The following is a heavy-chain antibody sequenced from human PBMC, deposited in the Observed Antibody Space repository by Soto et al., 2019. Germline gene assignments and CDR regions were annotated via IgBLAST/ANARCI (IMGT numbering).Heavy chain of an antibody. CDR3: ARDLGVGAASDY. CDR2: INAGNGNT. J-gene: IGHJ4*02. D-gene: IGHD1-26*01. Sequence: QVQLVQSGAEVKKPGASVKVSCKASGYTFTSYAMHLVRQAPGQRLEWMGWINAGNGNTQYSQKFQGRVTITRDTSASTAYMELSSLRSEDTAVYCCARDLGVGAASDYWGQGTLVTVSS. CDR1: GYTFTSYA. V-gene: IGHV1-3*01.